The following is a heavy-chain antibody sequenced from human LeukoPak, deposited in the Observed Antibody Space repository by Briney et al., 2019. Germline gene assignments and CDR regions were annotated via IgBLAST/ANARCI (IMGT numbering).Heavy chain of an antibody. CDR2: MYYTGST. Sequence: SQTLSLTSTVSGGSISSGAYYWTWIRQYPGKGLEWISYMYYTGSTHYNPSLRSRLSTSVDTSKNQFSLNLGSVTAADTAVYYCARASGGSCSAGGCYLLYGLDAWGQGTTVTVSS. J-gene: IGHJ6*02. D-gene: IGHD2-15*01. V-gene: IGHV4-31*03. CDR3: ARASGGSCSAGGCYLLYGLDA. CDR1: GGSISSGAYY.